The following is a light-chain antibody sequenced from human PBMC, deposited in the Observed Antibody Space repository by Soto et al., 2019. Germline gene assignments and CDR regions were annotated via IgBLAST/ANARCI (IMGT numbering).Light chain of an antibody. V-gene: IGLV1-40*01. J-gene: IGLJ1*01. CDR3: QSYDASLRGSGV. Sequence: QPVLTQPPSVSGAPGQTVTISCIGSGTNFGAGFDVHWYQQLPGTAPKLLIYGNKSRPSGVPDRFSGSRSGNSASLTITGLQADDEADYYYQSYDASLRGSGVFGTGTKVTVL. CDR2: GNK. CDR1: GTNFGAGFD.